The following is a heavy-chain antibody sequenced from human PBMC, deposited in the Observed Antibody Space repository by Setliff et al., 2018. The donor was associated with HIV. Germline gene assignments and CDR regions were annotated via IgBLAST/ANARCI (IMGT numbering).Heavy chain of an antibody. CDR3: ARGGQDYYDSSGYSLDY. Sequence: GASVKVSCKASGSTFSRNAISWVRQAPGQGLEWMGGIISSLPVTHYAQKFQGRLTITADKSTSTVYMELSSLRSEDTAVYYCARGGQDYYDSSGYSLDYWGQGTLVTVSS. CDR2: IISSLPVT. D-gene: IGHD3-22*01. J-gene: IGHJ4*02. CDR1: GSTFSRNA. V-gene: IGHV1-69*10.